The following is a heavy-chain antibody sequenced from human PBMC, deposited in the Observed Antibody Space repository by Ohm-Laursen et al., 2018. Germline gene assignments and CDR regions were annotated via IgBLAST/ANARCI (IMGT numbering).Heavy chain of an antibody. J-gene: IGHJ4*02. V-gene: IGHV3-49*04. D-gene: IGHD6-13*01. CDR2: IRSKPNGGTT. Sequence: SLRLSCTASGFTFGDYAMMWVRQAPGKGLEWVGFIRSKPNGGTTEYAASVKGRFTILRDDSKSIAYLQMNSLKIEDTAMYYCTREGAAAGSKFDYWGQGTLVTVSS. CDR3: TREGAAAGSKFDY. CDR1: GFTFGDYA.